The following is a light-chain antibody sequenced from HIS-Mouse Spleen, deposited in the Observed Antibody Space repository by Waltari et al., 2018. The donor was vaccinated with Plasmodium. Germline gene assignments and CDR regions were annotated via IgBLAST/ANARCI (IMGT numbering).Light chain of an antibody. V-gene: IGLV2-14*03. CDR2: DVS. Sequence: QSALTQPASVSGSPGQSITISCTATSSDVGGYNYVSWYQHQPGKAPNFMIYDVSNRPSGVSNRFSGSKSGNTASLTISGLQAEDEADYYCSSYTSSSTLNYVFGTGTKVTVL. CDR1: SSDVGGYNY. CDR3: SSYTSSSTLNYV. J-gene: IGLJ1*01.